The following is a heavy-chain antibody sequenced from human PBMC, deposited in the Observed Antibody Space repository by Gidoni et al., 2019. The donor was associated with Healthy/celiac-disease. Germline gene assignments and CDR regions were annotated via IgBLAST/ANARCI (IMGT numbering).Heavy chain of an antibody. V-gene: IGHV3-30*18. CDR3: AKDSAVAGLFDY. CDR1: GFTFSSYG. J-gene: IGHJ4*02. D-gene: IGHD6-19*01. CDR2: ISYDGSNK. Sequence: QVQLVESGGGVVQPGRSLRLSCAASGFTFSSYGMHWVRQAPGKGLEWVAVISYDGSNKYYADSVKGRFTISRDNSKNTLYLQMNSLRAEDTAVYYCAKDSAVAGLFDYWGQGTLVTVSS.